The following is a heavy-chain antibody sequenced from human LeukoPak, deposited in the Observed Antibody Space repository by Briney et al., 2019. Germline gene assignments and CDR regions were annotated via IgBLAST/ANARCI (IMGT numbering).Heavy chain of an antibody. V-gene: IGHV3-11*06. CDR3: ARKVVGATTPYHAFDM. Sequence: KPGRSLRLSCAASGFSFSDYYMTWIRQAPGEGLEWVSSISSSSTSIDYADAVKGRFTISRDNAKNSLFLQMNSLRAEDAAVYFCARKVVGATTPYHAFDMWGQGTKVTVSP. CDR1: GFSFSDYY. CDR2: ISSSSTSI. D-gene: IGHD1-26*01. J-gene: IGHJ3*02.